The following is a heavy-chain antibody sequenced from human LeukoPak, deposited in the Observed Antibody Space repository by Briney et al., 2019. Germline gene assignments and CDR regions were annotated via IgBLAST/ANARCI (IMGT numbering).Heavy chain of an antibody. CDR3: VSGILLSHWHYFDY. CDR1: GYTFTNYA. J-gene: IGHJ4*02. D-gene: IGHD2-15*01. V-gene: IGHV1-3*01. CDR2: ISAGSGNT. Sequence: ASVKVSCKASGYTFTNYAMHWVRQAPGQRIEWLGWISAGSGNTKYSQKFQGRVTITRDTSASTAYMELSGLRSEDTALYYCVSGILLSHWHYFDYWGQGTLVTVSS.